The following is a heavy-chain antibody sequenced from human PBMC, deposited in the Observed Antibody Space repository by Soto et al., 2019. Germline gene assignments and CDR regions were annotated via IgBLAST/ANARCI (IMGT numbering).Heavy chain of an antibody. Sequence: QLVQSGAEVRKPGSSVKVSCKASGGTFSDYTISWVRQAPGQGLEWMGRITPIIGITYYAQKFRGRVTITADKSTSTVYMELSSLRPEDTAVYFCARGGTLFDPWGQGTLVTVSS. CDR3: ARGGTLFDP. CDR1: GGTFSDYT. D-gene: IGHD3-16*01. J-gene: IGHJ5*02. V-gene: IGHV1-69*02. CDR2: ITPIIGIT.